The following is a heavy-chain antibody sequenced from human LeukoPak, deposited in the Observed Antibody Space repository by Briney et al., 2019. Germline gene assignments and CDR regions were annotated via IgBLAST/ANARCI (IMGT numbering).Heavy chain of an antibody. Sequence: GGSLRLSCAASGFTFSSYAMSWVRQAPGKGLEWVSAISGSGGSTYYADSVKGRFTISRDNSKNTLYLQMNSLRAEDTAVYYCAKMPMSRSAAVFPSHFDYWGQGTLVTVSS. CDR3: AKMPMSRSAAVFPSHFDY. CDR2: ISGSGGST. D-gene: IGHD2-2*01. J-gene: IGHJ4*02. V-gene: IGHV3-23*01. CDR1: GFTFSSYA.